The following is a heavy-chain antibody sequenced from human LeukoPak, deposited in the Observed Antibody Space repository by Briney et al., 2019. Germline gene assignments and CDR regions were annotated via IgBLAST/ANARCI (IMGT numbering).Heavy chain of an antibody. CDR3: AKRGLAAALFR. V-gene: IGHV3-21*04. D-gene: IGHD6-13*01. J-gene: IGHJ4*02. CDR2: ISSSSSYI. CDR1: GFTFSSYS. Sequence: GGSLRLSCATSGFTFSSYSMNWVRQAPGKGLEWVSSISSSSSYIYYADSMKGRFTISRDNAKKSLYLQMNRLRAEDTAVYYCAKRGLAAALFRWGQGTLVTVSS.